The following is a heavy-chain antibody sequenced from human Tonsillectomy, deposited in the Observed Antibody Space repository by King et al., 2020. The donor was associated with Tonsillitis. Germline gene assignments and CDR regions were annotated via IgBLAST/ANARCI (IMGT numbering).Heavy chain of an antibody. CDR1: GFTFSSYA. D-gene: IGHD3-22*01. J-gene: IGHJ4*02. V-gene: IGHV3-30-3*01. Sequence: VQLVESGGGVVQPGRSLRLSCAASGFTFSSYAMHWVRQAPGKGLEWVAVISYDGSDKYYADSVKGRFTISRDNSKNTLYLRMNSLTAEDTAVYYCARDHSPGDSSGYLNYWGQGTLVTVSS. CDR2: ISYDGSDK. CDR3: ARDHSPGDSSGYLNY.